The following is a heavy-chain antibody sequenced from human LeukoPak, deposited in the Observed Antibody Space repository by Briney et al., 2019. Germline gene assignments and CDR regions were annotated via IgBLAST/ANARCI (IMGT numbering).Heavy chain of an antibody. V-gene: IGHV3-7*03. CDR3: ARDCSSSTCQHGMDV. D-gene: IGHD2-2*01. Sequence: GGSLRLSCAASGLTFGSYWMSWVRQAPGKGPEWVANIKEDGSVKRYVDSVKGRFTISRDNAKNSLNLQMNSLRAEDTAVYYCARDCSSSTCQHGMDVWGKGTTVTVSS. J-gene: IGHJ6*04. CDR1: GLTFGSYW. CDR2: IKEDGSVK.